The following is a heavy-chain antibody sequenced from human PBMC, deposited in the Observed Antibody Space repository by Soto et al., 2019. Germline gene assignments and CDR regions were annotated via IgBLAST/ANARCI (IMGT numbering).Heavy chain of an antibody. CDR3: AHRGYGNYPRDNWFDP. Sequence: SGPTLVNPTHTRTLTCSFSGFSLSSGGAGVGWIRQPPGKGLEWLALIYWNDEKRYSPSLKSRLTITKDTSKNQVVLLMTDMDPVDTATYYCAHRGYGNYPRDNWFDPWGQGTLVTVS. J-gene: IGHJ5*02. CDR1: GFSLSSGGAG. CDR2: IYWNDEK. D-gene: IGHD4-17*01. V-gene: IGHV2-5*01.